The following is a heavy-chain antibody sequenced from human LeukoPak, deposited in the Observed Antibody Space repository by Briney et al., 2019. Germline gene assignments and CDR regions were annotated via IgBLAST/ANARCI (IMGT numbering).Heavy chain of an antibody. Sequence: SETLSLTCTVSGGSISNSSSYWGWIRQPPGKGLEWIGSIYYSGSTYYNPSLKSRVTISVDTSKNQFSLKLSSVTAADTAVYYCARDPSSPYYYDSSGDHYYYYYYMDVWGKGTTVTVSS. CDR2: IYYSGST. J-gene: IGHJ6*03. D-gene: IGHD3-22*01. CDR1: GGSISNSSSY. V-gene: IGHV4-39*02. CDR3: ARDPSSPYYYDSSGDHYYYYYYMDV.